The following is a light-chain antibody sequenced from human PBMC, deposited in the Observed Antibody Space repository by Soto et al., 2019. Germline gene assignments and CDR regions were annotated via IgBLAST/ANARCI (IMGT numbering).Light chain of an antibody. V-gene: IGKV1-5*01. Sequence: DIQMTQSPSTLSASVGDRVTITCRASQSISSWLAWYQQKPGKAPKLLIFDASTLESGVPSRFSGSGSGTDVALSISSLQPDDFATYYCQQYNTYSETFGQGTKVEF. CDR2: DAS. CDR1: QSISSW. J-gene: IGKJ1*01. CDR3: QQYNTYSET.